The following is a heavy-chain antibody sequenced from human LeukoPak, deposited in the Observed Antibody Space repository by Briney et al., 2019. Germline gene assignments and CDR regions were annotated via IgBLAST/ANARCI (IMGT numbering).Heavy chain of an antibody. J-gene: IGHJ5*02. V-gene: IGHV3-30*03. CDR2: ILPDGAEK. CDR3: ARDLDGGFSFWFDP. Sequence: GGSLRLSCAASDFIFSNYVMHWIRQAPGKGLEWVAAILPDGAEKQYINSVMGRFTISRDNSKNMFYVQMNSLRLDDTAVYYCARDLDGGFSFWFDPWGQGTLVTVSS. D-gene: IGHD4-23*01. CDR1: DFIFSNYV.